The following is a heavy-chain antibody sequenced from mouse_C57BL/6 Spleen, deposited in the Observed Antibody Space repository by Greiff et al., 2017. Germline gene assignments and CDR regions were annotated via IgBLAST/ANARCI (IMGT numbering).Heavy chain of an antibody. D-gene: IGHD3-2*02. CDR3: ARSAQAYFDY. CDR2: INPSSGYT. J-gene: IGHJ2*01. Sequence: QVHVKQSGAELARPGASVKMSCKASGYTFTSYTMHWVKQRPGQGLEWIGYINPSSGYTKYNQKFKDKATLTADKSSSTAYMQLSSLTSEDSAVYYCARSAQAYFDYWGQGTTLTVSS. CDR1: GYTFTSYT. V-gene: IGHV1-4*01.